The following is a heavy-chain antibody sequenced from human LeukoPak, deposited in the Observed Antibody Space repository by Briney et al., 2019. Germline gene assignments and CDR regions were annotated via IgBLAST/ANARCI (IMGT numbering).Heavy chain of an antibody. Sequence: GGSLRLPCVVSGLTLSGYYMNWLRQAPGKGLEWVSCMSSSGSAIYYADSVKGRFTISRDNAKNSLYLQMNALRAEDTAVYFCARLRNVVNVHWGFFDYWGQGAMVTVSS. CDR2: MSSSGSAI. CDR3: ARLRNVVNVHWGFFDY. J-gene: IGHJ4*02. V-gene: IGHV3-48*04. CDR1: GLTLSGYY. D-gene: IGHD4-23*01.